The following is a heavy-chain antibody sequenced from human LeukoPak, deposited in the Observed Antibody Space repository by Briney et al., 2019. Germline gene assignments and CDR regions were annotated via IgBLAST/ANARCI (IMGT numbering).Heavy chain of an antibody. CDR1: GYTFTSYY. CDR2: ISPSGGST. J-gene: IGHJ6*03. CDR3: AREGAGWGSITMVRGVLYYMDV. V-gene: IGHV1-46*01. Sequence: ASVKVSCKASGYTFTSYYMHWVRQAPGQGLEWMGIISPSGGSTSYAQKFQGRVTMTRDTSTSTVYMELSSLRSEDTAVYYCAREGAGWGSITMVRGVLYYMDVWGKGTTVTVSS. D-gene: IGHD3-10*01.